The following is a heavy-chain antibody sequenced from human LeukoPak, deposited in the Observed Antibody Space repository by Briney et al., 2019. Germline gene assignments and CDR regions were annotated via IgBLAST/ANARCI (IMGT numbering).Heavy chain of an antibody. J-gene: IGHJ3*02. D-gene: IGHD3-22*01. CDR2: INHSGST. CDR1: GGSFSGYY. V-gene: IGHV4-34*01. CDR3: ARSLWDYYDSSGRDNPLWAFDI. Sequence: SETRSLTCAVYGGSFSGYYWSWLRQPPGKGLEWIGEINHSGSTNYNPSLKSRVTISVDTSKNQFSLKLSSVTAADTAVYYCARSLWDYYDSSGRDNPLWAFDIWGQGTMVTVSS.